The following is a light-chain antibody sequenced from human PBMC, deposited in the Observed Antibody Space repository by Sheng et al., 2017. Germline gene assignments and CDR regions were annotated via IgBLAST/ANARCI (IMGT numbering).Light chain of an antibody. CDR3: QQYDSFLS. V-gene: IGKV1-33*01. Sequence: DIQMTQSPSSLSASVGDRVTITCQASQDISNYLNWYQQKPGKAPKLLIYKASSLESGVPSRFSGSGSGTDFTLTISSLQPDDFATYYCQQYDSFLSFGGGTKVEIK. J-gene: IGKJ4*01. CDR2: KAS. CDR1: QDISNY.